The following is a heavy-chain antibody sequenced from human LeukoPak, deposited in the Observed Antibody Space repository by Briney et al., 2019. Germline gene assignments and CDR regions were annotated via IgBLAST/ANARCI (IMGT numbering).Heavy chain of an antibody. CDR3: AKDMESAYDCSGYYSPFDS. J-gene: IGHJ4*02. CDR1: GFTFSSYG. CDR2: ISSSSSSYK. Sequence: GGSLRLSCAASGFTFSSYGMSWVRQAPGKGLEWVSSISSSSSSYKYCADSVKGRFTVSRDNAKNSLYLQMNSLRAEDTAVYYCAKDMESAYDCSGYYSPFDSWAQGTLVTVSS. V-gene: IGHV3-21*04. D-gene: IGHD3-22*01.